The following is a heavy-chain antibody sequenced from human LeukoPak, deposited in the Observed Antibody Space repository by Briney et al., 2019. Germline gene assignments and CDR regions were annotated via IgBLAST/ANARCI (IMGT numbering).Heavy chain of an antibody. Sequence: GASVKVSCKASGYTFTSYGISWVRQAPGQGLEWMGWISAYNGNTNYAQKFQGRVTMTRNTSISTAYMELSSLRSEDTAVYYCARVAPITFGGVIDYWGQGTLVTVSS. CDR3: ARVAPITFGGVIDY. CDR1: GYTFTSYG. V-gene: IGHV1-18*01. J-gene: IGHJ4*02. D-gene: IGHD3-16*01. CDR2: ISAYNGNT.